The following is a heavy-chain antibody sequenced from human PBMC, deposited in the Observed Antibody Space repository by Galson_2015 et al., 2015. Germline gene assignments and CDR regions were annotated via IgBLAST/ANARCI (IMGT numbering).Heavy chain of an antibody. CDR3: ARVMHGDAFDI. CDR1: GFNFRGAY. V-gene: IGHV3-72*01. D-gene: IGHD3-16*01. Sequence: SLRLSCAASGFNFRGAYMDWVRQAPGKGLEWVGRIRNEPNGYTTDYAASVQGRFSIARDDSRNSLYLQMDSLQAGDTAVYYCARVMHGDAFDIWGQGTWVTVSA. J-gene: IGHJ3*02. CDR2: IRNEPNGYTT.